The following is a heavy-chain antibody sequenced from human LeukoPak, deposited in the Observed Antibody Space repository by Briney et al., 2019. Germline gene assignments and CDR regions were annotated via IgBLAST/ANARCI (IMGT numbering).Heavy chain of an antibody. D-gene: IGHD3-10*01. CDR2: IHYSGST. J-gene: IGHJ5*02. CDR1: GGSISSGSISSVGYY. V-gene: IGHV4-31*03. Sequence: SETLSLTCTVSGGSISSGSISSVGYYWSWIRQHPAKGMEWIGYIHYSGSTYYNPSLKSRVTISTDTSKNQFSLKVRSATAADTAVYYCARRKEVPGAINWFDLWGQGTLVTVSS. CDR3: ARRKEVPGAINWFDL.